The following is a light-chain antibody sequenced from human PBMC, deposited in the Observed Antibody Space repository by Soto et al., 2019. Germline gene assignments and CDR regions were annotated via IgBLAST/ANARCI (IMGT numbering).Light chain of an antibody. CDR2: GAS. J-gene: IGKJ4*01. CDR3: QQYNDWPLT. Sequence: EIVMTQSPATLSVSPGERATLSCRASQSVSSNLAWYQQKPGQAPRLLIYGASTRATGIPARFSGSGSGTEFPLTISSLQSVDFAVYYCQQYNDWPLTFGGGTKVEIK. V-gene: IGKV3-15*01. CDR1: QSVSSN.